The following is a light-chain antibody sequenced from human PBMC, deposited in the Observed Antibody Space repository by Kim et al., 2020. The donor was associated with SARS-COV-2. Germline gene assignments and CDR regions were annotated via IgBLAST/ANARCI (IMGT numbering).Light chain of an antibody. CDR3: NSRDSSGNHLGV. Sequence: LGQTVRNTCQGDSLRSYYASWYQQKPGQAPVLVIYGKNNRPSGIPDRFSGSSSGNTASLTITGAQAEDEADYYCNSRDSSGNHLGVFGGGTKVTVL. V-gene: IGLV3-19*01. J-gene: IGLJ3*02. CDR2: GKN. CDR1: SLRSYY.